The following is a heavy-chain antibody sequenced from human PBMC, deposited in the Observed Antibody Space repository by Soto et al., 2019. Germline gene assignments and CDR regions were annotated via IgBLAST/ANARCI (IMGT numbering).Heavy chain of an antibody. CDR1: GGSFSGYY. V-gene: IGHV4-34*01. CDR2: INHSGST. Sequence: SETLSLTCAVYGGSFSGYYWSWIRQPPGKGLEWIGEINHSGSTNYNPSLKSRVTISVDTSKNQFSLKLSSVTAADTAVYYCARRRIAARRLDYWGQGTLVTVSS. D-gene: IGHD6-6*01. CDR3: ARRRIAARRLDY. J-gene: IGHJ4*02.